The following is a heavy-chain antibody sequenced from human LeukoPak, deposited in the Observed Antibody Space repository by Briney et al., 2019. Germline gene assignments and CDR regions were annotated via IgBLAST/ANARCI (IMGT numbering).Heavy chain of an antibody. V-gene: IGHV4-38-2*02. CDR1: GYSISSGYY. CDR2: IYYSGST. Sequence: SETLSLTCTVSGYSISSGYYWGWIRQPPGKGLEWIGYIYYSGSTNYNPSLKSRVTISIDTSKNQFSLKLSSVTAADTAVYYCARLVVPAATTGYYYYMDVWGKGTTVTVSS. CDR3: ARLVVPAATTGYYYYMDV. D-gene: IGHD2-2*01. J-gene: IGHJ6*03.